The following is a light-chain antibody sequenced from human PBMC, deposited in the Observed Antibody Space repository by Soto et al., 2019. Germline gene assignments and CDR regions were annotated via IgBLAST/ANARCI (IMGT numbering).Light chain of an antibody. CDR2: DVS. CDR3: SSYTTSNTYV. V-gene: IGLV2-18*02. CDR1: SSDVGSYNR. J-gene: IGLJ1*01. Sequence: QSALTQPPSVSGSPGQSVAISCTGTSSDVGSYNRVSWYQQPPGTAPKLMIFDVSNRPSGVPDRFSGSKSGNTASLTISGLQAEDEAYYYCSSYTTSNTYVFGTGTKSPS.